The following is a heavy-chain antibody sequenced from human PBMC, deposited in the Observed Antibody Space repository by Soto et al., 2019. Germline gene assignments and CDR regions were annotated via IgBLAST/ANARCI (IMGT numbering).Heavy chain of an antibody. Sequence: GASVKVSCKASGGTFSSYTISWVRLAPGQGLEWMGGIIPIFGTANYAQKFQGRVTITADESTSTAYMELSSLRSEDTAVYYCASGGHYYDSSGYYRFDYWGQGTLVTVSS. J-gene: IGHJ4*02. D-gene: IGHD3-22*01. CDR1: GGTFSSYT. CDR2: IIPIFGTA. V-gene: IGHV1-69*13. CDR3: ASGGHYYDSSGYYRFDY.